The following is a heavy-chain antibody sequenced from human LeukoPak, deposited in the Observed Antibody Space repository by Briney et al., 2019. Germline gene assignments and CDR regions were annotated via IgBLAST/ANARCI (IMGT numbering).Heavy chain of an antibody. V-gene: IGHV4-31*03. D-gene: IGHD3-22*01. CDR3: ARSYYYDSSGYYYGGEGGYYFDY. CDR2: IYYSGST. CDR1: GGSISSGGYY. J-gene: IGHJ4*02. Sequence: SETLSLTCTVSGGSISSGGYYWSWIRQHPGKGLEWIVYIYYSGSTYYNPSLKSRVTISVDTSKNQFSLKLSSVTAADTAVYYCARSYYYDSSGYYYGGEGGYYFDYWGQGTLVTVSS.